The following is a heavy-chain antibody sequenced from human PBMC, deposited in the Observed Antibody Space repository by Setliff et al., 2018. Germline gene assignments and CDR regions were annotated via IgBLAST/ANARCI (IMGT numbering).Heavy chain of an antibody. V-gene: IGHV4-39*02. CDR3: ARGGSSGWYGGAFDM. D-gene: IGHD6-19*01. Sequence: LSLTCTVSGGSISSSYYYWGWIRQPPGKGLEWIGNIYNSGSTYYNPSPKSRVTMSVDTSKNHFSLKLTSVTAAETALYYCARGGSSGWYGGAFDMWGQGTKVTGSS. J-gene: IGHJ3*02. CDR2: IYNSGST. CDR1: GGSISSSYYY.